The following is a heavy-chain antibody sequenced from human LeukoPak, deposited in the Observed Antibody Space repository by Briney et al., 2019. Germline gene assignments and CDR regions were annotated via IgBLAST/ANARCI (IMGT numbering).Heavy chain of an antibody. D-gene: IGHD3-9*01. Sequence: GGSLRLSCAASGFTVSSNYMSWVRQAPGKGLEWVSVIYSGGSTYYADSVKGRFTISRDNAKNSLFLQVNSLRAEDTAVYYCARIALYDDTAFYSGYYYYYYPMDVWGQGTTVTVSS. CDR2: IYSGGST. J-gene: IGHJ6*02. V-gene: IGHV3-53*01. CDR1: GFTVSSNY. CDR3: ARIALYDDTAFYSGYYYYYYPMDV.